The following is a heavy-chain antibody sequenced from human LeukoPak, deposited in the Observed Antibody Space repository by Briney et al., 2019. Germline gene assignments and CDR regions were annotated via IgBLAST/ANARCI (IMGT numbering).Heavy chain of an antibody. J-gene: IGHJ5*02. CDR2: IHHSGST. Sequence: SETLSLTCSVSGGSITSGVYYWVWFRQSPGKGLEWIGSIHHSGSTYHKPSLESRVTISVDTSKNQFSLKMISVTAADTAVYFCARGYTTTWYYFDLWGPGTQVIVSS. D-gene: IGHD6-13*01. CDR1: GGSITSGVYY. V-gene: IGHV4-39*07. CDR3: ARGYTTTWYYFDL.